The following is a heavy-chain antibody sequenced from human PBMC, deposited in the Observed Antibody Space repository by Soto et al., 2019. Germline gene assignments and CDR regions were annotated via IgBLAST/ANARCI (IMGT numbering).Heavy chain of an antibody. CDR3: ARDLRVDYYGMDV. Sequence: ASVKVSCKVSGYTLTELSMHWVRQAPGKGLEWMGGFDPEYGETNYAQKFQGRVTITADESTSTAYMELSSLRSEDTAVYYCARDLRVDYYGMDVWGQGTTVTVSS. CDR1: GYTLTELS. J-gene: IGHJ6*02. V-gene: IGHV1-24*01. D-gene: IGHD2-15*01. CDR2: FDPEYGET.